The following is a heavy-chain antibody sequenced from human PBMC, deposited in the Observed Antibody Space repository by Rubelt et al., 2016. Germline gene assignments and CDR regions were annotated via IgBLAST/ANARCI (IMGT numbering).Heavy chain of an antibody. J-gene: IGHJ6*02. CDR1: GGSINTFY. CDR3: ARDHKQWYGMDV. V-gene: IGHV4-4*08. CDR2: VFYTGSA. Sequence: QVQLQESGPGLVKPSETLSLTCTVSGGSINTFYWSWIRPPPGKGLEWIGYVFYTGSANYNPSLQRRVTISVDTSRNQFYRKLSSVTAADTAVYYCARDHKQWYGMDVWGQGTTVTVSS. D-gene: IGHD6-19*01.